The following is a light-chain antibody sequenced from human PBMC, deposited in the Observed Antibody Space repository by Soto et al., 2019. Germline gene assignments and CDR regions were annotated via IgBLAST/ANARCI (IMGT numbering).Light chain of an antibody. V-gene: IGKV1-6*01. J-gene: IGKJ4*01. CDR3: LQDYNYPLT. CDR1: QGIRHY. CDR2: AAS. Sequence: AIQMTQSPSSLSSSVGDRVTITCRASQGIRHYLGWYQQKPGKAPKLLIYAASSLPTGVPSRFSGSGSGTDFTLTISSLQPEDFAIYYCLQDYNYPLTFGRGTKVEIK.